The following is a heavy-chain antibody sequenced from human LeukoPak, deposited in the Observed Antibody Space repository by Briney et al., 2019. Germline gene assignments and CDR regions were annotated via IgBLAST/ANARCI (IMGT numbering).Heavy chain of an antibody. J-gene: IGHJ4*02. D-gene: IGHD3-3*01. V-gene: IGHV5-51*01. CDR1: GYSFDYYW. CDR2: IYPDDSDS. CDR3: ARVGSVTNFGVVSYYFDY. Sequence: GESLKISCKASGYSFDYYWIAWVRQLPGKGREWMGIIYPDDSDSTYSPSFQGQVTTPVDKSINTAYLQWSSLKASNTAIYYCARVGSVTNFGVVSYYFDYWGQGTLVTVSS.